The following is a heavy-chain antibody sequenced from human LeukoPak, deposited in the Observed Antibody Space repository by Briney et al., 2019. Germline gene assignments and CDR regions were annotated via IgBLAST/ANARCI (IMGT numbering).Heavy chain of an antibody. J-gene: IGHJ4*02. CDR3: AKTDCSGGSCYGGLLDY. Sequence: GGSLRLSCAASGFTFSSYAMHWVRQAPGKGLEWVAVISYDGSNKYYADSVKGRFTISRDNSKNTLYLQMNSLRAEDTAVYYCAKTDCSGGSCYGGLLDYWGQGTLVTVSS. D-gene: IGHD2-15*01. CDR2: ISYDGSNK. CDR1: GFTFSSYA. V-gene: IGHV3-30-3*01.